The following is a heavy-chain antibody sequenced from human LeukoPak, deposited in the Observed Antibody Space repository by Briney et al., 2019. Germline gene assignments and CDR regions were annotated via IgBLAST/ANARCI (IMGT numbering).Heavy chain of an antibody. CDR3: AKDRGAPAAIMGDYMDV. CDR1: GFTFSSYA. D-gene: IGHD2-2*01. V-gene: IGHV3-23*01. Sequence: GGSLRLSCAASGFTFSSYAMSWVRQAPGKGLKWVSGISGSGGSTYYADSVKGRFTISRDNSKNTLYLQMNSLRAEDTAVYYCAKDRGAPAAIMGDYMDVWGKGTTVTVSS. CDR2: ISGSGGST. J-gene: IGHJ6*03.